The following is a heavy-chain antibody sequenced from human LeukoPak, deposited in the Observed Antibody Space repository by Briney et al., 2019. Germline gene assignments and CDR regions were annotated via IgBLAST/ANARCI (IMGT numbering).Heavy chain of an antibody. D-gene: IGHD3-10*01. CDR1: GYTFSRYG. V-gene: IGHV1-46*01. CDR2: INPSDGST. CDR3: AREKRWFGELGKNDAFDI. Sequence: ASVKVSCKASGYTFSRYGISWVRQAPGQGLEWMGRINPSDGSTSYAQKFQGRVTMTRDTSTTTVYMDLSSLRSEDTAVYYCAREKRWFGELGKNDAFDIWGQGTMVTVSS. J-gene: IGHJ3*02.